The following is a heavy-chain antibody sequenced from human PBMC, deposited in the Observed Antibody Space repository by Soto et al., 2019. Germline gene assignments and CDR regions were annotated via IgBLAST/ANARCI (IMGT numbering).Heavy chain of an antibody. V-gene: IGHV4-59*01. J-gene: IGHJ6*02. CDR3: ARPLYSYGPMDV. CDR2: MHESGST. D-gene: IGHD5-18*01. CDR1: GASISSYY. Sequence: SETLSLTCTVSGASISSYYWNWIRQPPGKGLEWIGYMHESGSTSYNPSLKSRVTISVDTSKNQFSLKLSSVTAADTAVYYCARPLYSYGPMDVWGQGTTVTVSS.